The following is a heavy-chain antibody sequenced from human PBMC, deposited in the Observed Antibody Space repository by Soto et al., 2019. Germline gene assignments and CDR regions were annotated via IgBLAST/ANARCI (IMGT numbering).Heavy chain of an antibody. J-gene: IGHJ6*02. CDR1: GYSRINFW. V-gene: IGHV5-51*01. Sequence: PGQSLKIPCKGYGYSRINFWIGWIRQKPGKGLEWRGISYPGESETRYSPSFQRQVTTSADKSISTAYLLWSSMKASDTAMYYCACPGGSSSSQADGMDVWGQATSVPVSS. D-gene: IGHD6-6*01. CDR3: ACPGGSSSSQADGMDV. CDR2: SYPGESET.